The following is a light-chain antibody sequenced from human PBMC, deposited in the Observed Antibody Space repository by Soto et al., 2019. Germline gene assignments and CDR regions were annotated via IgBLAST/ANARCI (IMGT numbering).Light chain of an antibody. V-gene: IGKV3-20*01. CDR2: GAS. Sequence: DIVLMQSPGTLSLSPGERATLSCRASQTISVNYLAWYQQKPGQAPRLLIYGASSRATGIPDRFSGSGSGTDFTLTISRLEPEDFVVYYCQQYINSPGTFGQGTKVDIK. J-gene: IGKJ1*01. CDR1: QTISVNY. CDR3: QQYINSPGT.